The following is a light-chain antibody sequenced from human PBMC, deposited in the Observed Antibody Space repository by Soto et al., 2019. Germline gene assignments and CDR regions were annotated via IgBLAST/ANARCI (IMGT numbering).Light chain of an antibody. CDR1: QTSSRR. V-gene: IGKV1-5*01. Sequence: DIQMTQSPSTLSASVGDRVTITCRVSQTSSRRLAWYQHKPGKAPKLLIYDASTLESGVPSRFSGSGSGTDFTLTITGLQPDDFATYYCQQYHSWAFGQGTKV. J-gene: IGKJ1*01. CDR3: QQYHSWA. CDR2: DAS.